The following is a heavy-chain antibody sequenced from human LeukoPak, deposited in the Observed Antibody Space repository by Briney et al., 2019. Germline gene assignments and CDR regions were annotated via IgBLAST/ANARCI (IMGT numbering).Heavy chain of an antibody. Sequence: SQTLSLTCAISGDSVSSSSATWTWIRQSPSGGLEWLGRTYYRSKWYNEYAASVRSRITINPDTSKNQFSLQLGSVTPEDTAVYYCARDVVWQQLLLDYWGQGTLVTVSS. CDR2: TYYRSKWYN. J-gene: IGHJ4*02. D-gene: IGHD6-13*01. CDR1: GDSVSSSSAT. CDR3: ARDVVWQQLLLDY. V-gene: IGHV6-1*01.